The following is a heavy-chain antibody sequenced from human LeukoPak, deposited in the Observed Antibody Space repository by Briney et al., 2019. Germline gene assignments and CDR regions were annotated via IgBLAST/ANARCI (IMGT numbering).Heavy chain of an antibody. CDR3: AKAGYCSSTSCYIEGFDY. J-gene: IGHJ4*02. CDR2: ISGRGDGT. Sequence: KTGGSLRLSCAASGFSFSSYAMNWVRQAPGQGLEWVSGISGRGDGTYYADSVRGRFTISRDNSKNTLYLQMNSLRADDTAVYYCAKAGYCSSTSCYIEGFDYWGQGTLVTVSS. D-gene: IGHD2-2*02. CDR1: GFSFSSYA. V-gene: IGHV3-23*01.